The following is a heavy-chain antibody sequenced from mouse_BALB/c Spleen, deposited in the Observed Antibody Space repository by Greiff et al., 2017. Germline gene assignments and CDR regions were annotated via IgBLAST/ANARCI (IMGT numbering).Heavy chain of an antibody. D-gene: IGHD2-10*02. Sequence: EVQGVESGGGLVKPGGSLKLSCAASGFTFSDYYMYWVRQTPEKRLEWVATISDGGSYTYYPDSVKGRFTISRDNAKNNLYLQMSSLKSEDTAMYYCARDSSYGKAWFAYWGQGTLVTVSA. J-gene: IGHJ3*01. CDR2: ISDGGSYT. V-gene: IGHV5-4*02. CDR1: GFTFSDYY. CDR3: ARDSSYGKAWFAY.